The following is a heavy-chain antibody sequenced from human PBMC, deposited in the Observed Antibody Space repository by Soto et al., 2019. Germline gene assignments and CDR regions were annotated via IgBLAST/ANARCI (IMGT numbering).Heavy chain of an antibody. V-gene: IGHV3-13*01. Sequence: GGSLRLSCAASGFTFSSYDVHWVRQATGKGLEWVSAIGTAGDTYYPGSVKGRFTISRENAKNSLYLQMNSLRAEDTAVYYCARGRITMVRGVTAPIRFDPWGQGTLVTVSS. CDR2: IGTAGDT. CDR3: ARGRITMVRGVTAPIRFDP. D-gene: IGHD3-10*01. J-gene: IGHJ5*02. CDR1: GFTFSSYD.